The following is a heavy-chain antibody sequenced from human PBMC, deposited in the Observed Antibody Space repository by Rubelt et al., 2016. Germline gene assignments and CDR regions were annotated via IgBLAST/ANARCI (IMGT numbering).Heavy chain of an antibody. CDR1: GYTFTTYG. Sequence: QVQLVQSGAEVRNPGASVTVSCEASGYTFTTYGINWVRQAPGQGLEWMGWITPYNSNTNHAQNLQGRVTLTTETSTSKAYMELRSLRFDDTARYYCARGGILNDIEYWGQGTLVTVSS. D-gene: IGHD1-14*01. CDR2: ITPYNSNT. CDR3: ARGGILNDIEY. J-gene: IGHJ4*02. V-gene: IGHV1-18*01.